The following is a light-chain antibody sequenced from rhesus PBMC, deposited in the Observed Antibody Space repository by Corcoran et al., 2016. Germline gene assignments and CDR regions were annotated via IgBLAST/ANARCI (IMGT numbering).Light chain of an antibody. Sequence: EIVMTQSPATLSLSPGERATLSCRASQSVSSSLAWYQQKPGQAPRLLNYGPSSRATGIPDRFSGSGSGTDFTLTISSLEPEDFAVYYCQQYSNWPLTFGGGTKVEIK. J-gene: IGKJ4*01. V-gene: IGKV3-42*03. CDR1: QSVSSS. CDR2: GPS. CDR3: QQYSNWPLT.